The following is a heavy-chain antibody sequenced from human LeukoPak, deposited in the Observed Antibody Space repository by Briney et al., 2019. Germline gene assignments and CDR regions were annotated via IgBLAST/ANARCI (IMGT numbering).Heavy chain of an antibody. V-gene: IGHV3-7*01. CDR2: IKRDGSEK. CDR1: GFTFSSYW. CDR3: ASLRWNYGNWFDP. D-gene: IGHD1-7*01. J-gene: IGHJ5*02. Sequence: GGSLRLSCAASGFTFSSYWMSWVRQAPGKGLEWVANIKRDGSEKYYVDSVKGRFTISRDNAKNSLYLQMNSLRAEDTAVYYCASLRWNYGNWFDPWGQGTLVTVSS.